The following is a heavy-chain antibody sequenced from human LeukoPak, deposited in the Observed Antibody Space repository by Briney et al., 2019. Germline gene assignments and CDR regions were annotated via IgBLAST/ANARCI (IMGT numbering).Heavy chain of an antibody. J-gene: IGHJ6*02. D-gene: IGHD6-19*01. CDR1: GFTFSIYW. Sequence: GGSVRLSCAAAGFTFSIYWMSWVRHAAGEGLEWVANIKQDGSEKNYVDSVKGRFTISRDNAKKSLYLQTNSLGAEDRAVYYCARDEVIAVAGTCYYYGMDVWGQGTTVTVSS. CDR3: ARDEVIAVAGTCYYYGMDV. V-gene: IGHV3-7*01. CDR2: IKQDGSEK.